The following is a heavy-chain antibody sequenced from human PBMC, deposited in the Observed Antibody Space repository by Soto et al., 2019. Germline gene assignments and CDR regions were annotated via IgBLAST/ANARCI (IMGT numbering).Heavy chain of an antibody. Sequence: QVQLGESGGGVVQPGRSLRLSCAASGFTFSSYAMHWVRQAPGKGLEWVAVISYDGTNKYYADSVKGLFTISRDNSKNSLSLQMNSLRAEDTAVFYCTKTASTWTTFNERFDYWGQGTLVTVSS. J-gene: IGHJ4*02. CDR3: TKTASTWTTFNERFDY. D-gene: IGHD1-1*01. CDR1: GFTFSSYA. CDR2: ISYDGTNK. V-gene: IGHV3-30-3*02.